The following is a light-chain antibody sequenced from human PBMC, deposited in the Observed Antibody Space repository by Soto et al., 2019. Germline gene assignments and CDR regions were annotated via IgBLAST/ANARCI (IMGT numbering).Light chain of an antibody. V-gene: IGLV2-23*01. CDR2: EGT. Sequence: QPALTQPASVSGSPGQSITISCTGTSSNVGSYDLVSWYQQHPGEAPKLMIYEGTKRPSGVSNRFSGSKSANTASLTISGLQPEDAADYYCCSYAGSDTMIFGGGTQLTVL. CDR3: CSYAGSDTMI. CDR1: SSNVGSYDL. J-gene: IGLJ2*01.